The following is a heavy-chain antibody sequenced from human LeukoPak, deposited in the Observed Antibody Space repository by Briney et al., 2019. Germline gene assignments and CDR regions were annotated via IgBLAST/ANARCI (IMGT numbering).Heavy chain of an antibody. J-gene: IGHJ3*02. CDR1: GFTFSSYW. CDR2: INSDGSDI. CDR3: TRIAGAGTEADAFDI. D-gene: IGHD6-13*01. V-gene: IGHV3-74*01. Sequence: GGSLRLSCAASGFTFSSYWMHWVRQAPGKGLVWVSRINSDGSDISYADSVKGRFTISRDNAKNSLYLQMNSLRAEDTAVYYCTRIAGAGTEADAFDIWGQGTMLTVTS.